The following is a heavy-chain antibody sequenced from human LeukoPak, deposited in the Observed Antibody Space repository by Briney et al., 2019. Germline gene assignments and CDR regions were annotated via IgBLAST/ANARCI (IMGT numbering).Heavy chain of an antibody. Sequence: ASVTVSCKASGYTFSSYGINWVRQAPGQGLEWVGWISAFNGHTYYAQRFQGRITMTTDAPTTTAHMELRSLRSDDTAVYFCARALAVTGRGPRDFDFWGQGTPVTVSS. CDR2: ISAFNGHT. CDR1: GYTFSSYG. J-gene: IGHJ4*02. D-gene: IGHD6-19*01. V-gene: IGHV1-18*01. CDR3: ARALAVTGRGPRDFDF.